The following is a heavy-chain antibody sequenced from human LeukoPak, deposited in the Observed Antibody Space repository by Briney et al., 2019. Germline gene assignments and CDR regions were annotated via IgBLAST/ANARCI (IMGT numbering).Heavy chain of an antibody. CDR3: ARESPYVRGGIDP. CDR2: IYSGGST. D-gene: IGHD3-10*01. CDR1: GFTVSSNY. V-gene: IGHV3-53*01. Sequence: PGGSLRLSRAASGFTVSSNYMSWVRQAPGKGLEWVSVIYSGGSTYYADSVKGRFTISRDNSKNTLYLQMNSLRAEDTAVYYCARESPYVRGGIDPWGQGTLVTVSS. J-gene: IGHJ5*02.